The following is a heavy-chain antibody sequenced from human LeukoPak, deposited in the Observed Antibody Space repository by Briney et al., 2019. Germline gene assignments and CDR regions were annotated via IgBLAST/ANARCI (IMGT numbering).Heavy chain of an antibody. V-gene: IGHV3-30*02. Sequence: SGGSLRLSCAASGFTFSTYGMHWVRQAPRKGLEWVAFIRKDGSNKYYVDSVKGRFTISRDNSKNTLYLQMNSLRAEDTAVYYCANAFSGSSNYWGQGTTVTVSS. J-gene: IGHJ4*02. CDR1: GFTFSTYG. D-gene: IGHD1-26*01. CDR2: IRKDGSNK. CDR3: ANAFSGSSNY.